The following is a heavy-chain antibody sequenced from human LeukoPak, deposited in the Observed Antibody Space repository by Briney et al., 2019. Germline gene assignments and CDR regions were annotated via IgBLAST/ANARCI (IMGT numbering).Heavy chain of an antibody. CDR3: ARDRGSSGRLGRFDN. D-gene: IGHD6-19*01. J-gene: IGHJ4*02. V-gene: IGHV3-7*01. Sequence: GGSLRLSCAASGFTLSTYWMTWVRQAPGKGLEWVANIKQDGSEKYYVDSVKGRYTISRDNAKKLLYLQMNSLRVEDTAVYYCARDRGSSGRLGRFDNWGQGTLVTVSP. CDR1: GFTLSTYW. CDR2: IKQDGSEK.